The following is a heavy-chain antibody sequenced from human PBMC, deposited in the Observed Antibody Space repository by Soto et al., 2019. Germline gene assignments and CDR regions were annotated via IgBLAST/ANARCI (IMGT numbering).Heavy chain of an antibody. CDR1: GFSFSSYS. V-gene: IGHV3-21*01. CDR2: ISSSSSYR. J-gene: IGHJ4*02. D-gene: IGHD5-18*01. Sequence: GGSLRLSCAASGFSFSSYSMNWVRQAPGKGLEWGSSISSSSSYRYYADSVKGRFTISRDNAKNSLYLQMNSLRAEDTAVYYCAREVRGYSYGSFDYWGQRTLVTASS. CDR3: AREVRGYSYGSFDY.